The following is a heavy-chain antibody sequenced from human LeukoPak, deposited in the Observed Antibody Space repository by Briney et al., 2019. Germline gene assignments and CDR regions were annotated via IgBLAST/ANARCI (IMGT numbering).Heavy chain of an antibody. Sequence: GGSLRLSCTASGFTFSSYSMNWVRQAPGKGLEWFSSISSSSSYIYYADSVKGRFTISRDNAKNSLYLQMNSLRAEDTAVYYCARDANCSSTSCYRGPGYYYGMDVWGQGTTVTVSS. V-gene: IGHV3-21*01. J-gene: IGHJ6*02. CDR2: ISSSSSYI. CDR1: GFTFSSYS. CDR3: ARDANCSSTSCYRGPGYYYGMDV. D-gene: IGHD2-2*02.